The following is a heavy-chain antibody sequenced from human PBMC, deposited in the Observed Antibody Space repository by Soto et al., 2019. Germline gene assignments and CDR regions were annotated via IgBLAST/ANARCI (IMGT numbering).Heavy chain of an antibody. Sequence: EVQLLESGGDLVQPGGSLRLSCAASRFSFSDFSMNWFRQAPGKGLEWVSFIDLTGSPTYYSDSVKGRFTVSKDISKKTVYLQMNSLRVEDTAIYYCAKDRVSDGIYSSDYWGRGVLVTVSS. V-gene: IGHV3-23*05. CDR3: AKDRVSDGIYSSDY. CDR2: IDLTGSPT. CDR1: RFSFSDFS. D-gene: IGHD2-15*01. J-gene: IGHJ4*02.